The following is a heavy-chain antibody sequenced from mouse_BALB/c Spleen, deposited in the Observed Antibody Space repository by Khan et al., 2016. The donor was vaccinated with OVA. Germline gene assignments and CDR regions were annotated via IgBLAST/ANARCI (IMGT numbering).Heavy chain of an antibody. V-gene: IGHV9-3-1*01. D-gene: IGHD1-2*01. J-gene: IGHJ4*01. CDR3: ARRALRLPVDY. CDR1: GYTFTNYG. CDR2: INTYTGEP. Sequence: QIQLVQSGPELKKPGETVKISCKASGYTFTNYGMNWVKQAPGKGLKWMGWINTYTGEPTYADDFKGRFAFSLETSASTAYLQINNLKNEDTATCFCARRALRLPVDYWGQGTSVTVSS.